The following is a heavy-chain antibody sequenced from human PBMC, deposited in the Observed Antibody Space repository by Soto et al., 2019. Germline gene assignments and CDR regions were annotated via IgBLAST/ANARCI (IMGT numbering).Heavy chain of an antibody. Sequence: XSGKVSCKASGYTFISYGISWVRQAPGQGLEWMGWISAYNGNTNYAQKLQGRVTMTTDTSTSTAYMELRSLRSDDTAVYYCARSWYSSSWFYWYFDLWGRGTLVTVSS. J-gene: IGHJ2*01. V-gene: IGHV1-18*04. CDR1: GYTFISYG. D-gene: IGHD6-13*01. CDR3: ARSWYSSSWFYWYFDL. CDR2: ISAYNGNT.